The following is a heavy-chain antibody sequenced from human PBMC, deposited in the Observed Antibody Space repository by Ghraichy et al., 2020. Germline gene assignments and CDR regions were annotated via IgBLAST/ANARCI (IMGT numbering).Heavy chain of an antibody. CDR2: ISYDGSNQ. CDR1: GFTFSSYA. Sequence: SCAASGFTFSSYAMNWVRQPPGKGLEWLALISYDGSNQYYPDSVKGRFSISRDNSKNTLYLQMTSLRAEDTAVYYCAREGDRGSSSWYTVESWGQGTLVSVSS. CDR3: AREGDRGSSSWYTVES. D-gene: IGHD6-13*01. V-gene: IGHV3-30-3*01. J-gene: IGHJ4*02.